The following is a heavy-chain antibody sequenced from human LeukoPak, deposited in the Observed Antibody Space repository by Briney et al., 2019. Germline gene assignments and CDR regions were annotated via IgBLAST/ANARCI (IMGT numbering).Heavy chain of an antibody. CDR3: ARDPSRYYGSGSYYSFMDV. V-gene: IGHV1-2*02. CDR1: GYTFTVYY. Sequence: ASVKVSCKASGYTFTVYYIHWVRQAPGQGLEWMGWIDPNSGGTIYAQKFQGRVTMTRDTSISTAYMELSRLRSDDTAVYYCARDPSRYYGSGSYYSFMDVWGQGTTVTVSS. J-gene: IGHJ6*02. D-gene: IGHD3-10*01. CDR2: IDPNSGGT.